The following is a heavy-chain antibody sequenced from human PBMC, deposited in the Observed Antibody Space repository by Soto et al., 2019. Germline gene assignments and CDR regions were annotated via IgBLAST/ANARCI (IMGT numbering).Heavy chain of an antibody. J-gene: IGHJ6*02. CDR3: AKGGYCSSTSCYRLYYYYGMDV. CDR1: VFTFSSYG. V-gene: IGHV3-30*18. D-gene: IGHD2-2*01. CDR2: ISYDGSNK. Sequence: WWSLRLSCSASVFTFSSYGMHWFRQAPGKGLEWVAVISYDGSNKYYADSVKGRFTISRDNSKNTLYLQMNSLRAEDTAVYYCAKGGYCSSTSCYRLYYYYGMDVWGQGTTVTVSS.